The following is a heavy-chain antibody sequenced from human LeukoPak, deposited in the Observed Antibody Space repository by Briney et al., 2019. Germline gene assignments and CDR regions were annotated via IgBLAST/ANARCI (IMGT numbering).Heavy chain of an antibody. CDR2: IYYSGST. CDR1: GGSISSYY. Sequence: SETLSLTCTVSGGSISSYYWSWIRQPPGKGLEWIGYIYYSGSTNYNPSLKSRVTISVDTSKNQFSLKLSSVTAADTAVYYCARGMVVTARYYFDYWGQGTLVTVSS. J-gene: IGHJ4*02. D-gene: IGHD2-21*02. CDR3: ARGMVVTARYYFDY. V-gene: IGHV4-59*01.